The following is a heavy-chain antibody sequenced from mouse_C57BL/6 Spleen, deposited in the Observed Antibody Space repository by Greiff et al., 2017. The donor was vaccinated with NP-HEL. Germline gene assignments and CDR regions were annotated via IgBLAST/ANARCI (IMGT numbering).Heavy chain of an antibody. CDR2: IDPNSGGT. Sequence: QVQLQQPGAELVKPGASVKLSCKASGYTFTSYWMHWVKQRPGRGLEWIGRIDPNSGGTKYNEKFKSKATLTVDKPSSTAYMQLSSLTSEDSAVYYCARWDFITTVVATRYFDVWGTGTTVTVSS. J-gene: IGHJ1*03. V-gene: IGHV1-72*01. CDR1: GYTFTSYW. D-gene: IGHD1-1*01. CDR3: ARWDFITTVVATRYFDV.